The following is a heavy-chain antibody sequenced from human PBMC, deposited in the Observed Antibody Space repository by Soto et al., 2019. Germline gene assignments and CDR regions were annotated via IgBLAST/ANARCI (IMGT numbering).Heavy chain of an antibody. Sequence: GGSLRLSCAASGFTFSSYDMHWVRQAPGKGLEWMAVISYDGSNKYYADSVKGRFTISRDNSKDTLYLQMNSLRAEDTAVYYCAKSLYCSSGNCYQNYAMDVWGQGTTVTVSS. CDR1: GFTFSSYD. J-gene: IGHJ6*02. D-gene: IGHD2-15*01. CDR2: ISYDGSNK. V-gene: IGHV3-30*18. CDR3: AKSLYCSSGNCYQNYAMDV.